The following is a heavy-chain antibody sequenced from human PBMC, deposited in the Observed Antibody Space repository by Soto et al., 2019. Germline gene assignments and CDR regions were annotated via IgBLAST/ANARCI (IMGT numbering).Heavy chain of an antibody. D-gene: IGHD3-9*01. V-gene: IGHV1-69*02. CDR1: GGTFSSYT. J-gene: IGHJ6*02. Sequence: SVKVSCKASGGTFSSYTISWVRQAPGQGLEWMGRIIPILGIANYAQKFQGRVTITADKSTSTAYMELSSLRSEDTAVYYCARADYDILTGYDTSGMDVWGQGTTVTVSS. CDR2: IIPILGIA. CDR3: ARADYDILTGYDTSGMDV.